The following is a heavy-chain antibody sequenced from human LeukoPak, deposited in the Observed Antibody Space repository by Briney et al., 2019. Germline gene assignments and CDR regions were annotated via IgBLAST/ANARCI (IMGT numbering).Heavy chain of an antibody. Sequence: GASVKVSCKASGYTFTSYGISWVRQAPGQGLEWMGWISAYNGKTNYAQKLQGRVTMTTDTSTSTAYMELRSLRSDDTAIYYCAREVSQRWYDNSGYWDVWGKGTTVTISS. CDR1: GYTFTSYG. D-gene: IGHD3-22*01. J-gene: IGHJ6*04. CDR2: ISAYNGKT. V-gene: IGHV1-18*01. CDR3: AREVSQRWYDNSGYWDV.